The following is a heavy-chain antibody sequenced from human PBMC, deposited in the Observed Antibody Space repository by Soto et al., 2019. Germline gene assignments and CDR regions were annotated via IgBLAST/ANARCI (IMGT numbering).Heavy chain of an antibody. V-gene: IGHV2-5*02. Sequence: QITLKESGPTLVKPTQTLTLTCSFSGFSLSTTGVGVGWIRQPPGKALEWLGFAYWDDDNRYSPSLKSRLTITKDTSGHQVVLTMTNMDPVDTATYFCAHRRGGYNWDDAHFDYWGQGTLVTVSS. J-gene: IGHJ4*02. CDR3: AHRRGGYNWDDAHFDY. CDR1: GFSLSTTGVG. CDR2: AYWDDDN. D-gene: IGHD1-20*01.